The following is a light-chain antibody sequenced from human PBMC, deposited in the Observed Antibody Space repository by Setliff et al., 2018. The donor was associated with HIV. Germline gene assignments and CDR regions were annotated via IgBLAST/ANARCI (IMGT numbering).Light chain of an antibody. Sequence: ALAQPASVSGSPGQSITISCTGTSSDVGGYNYVSWYQQHPGKAPKLMIHDVSDRPSGVSNRFSGSKSGNTASLTISGLQAEDEADYYCLSHATSRILVFGGGTKGTVL. V-gene: IGLV2-14*03. CDR1: SSDVGGYNY. J-gene: IGLJ3*02. CDR2: DVS. CDR3: LSHATSRILV.